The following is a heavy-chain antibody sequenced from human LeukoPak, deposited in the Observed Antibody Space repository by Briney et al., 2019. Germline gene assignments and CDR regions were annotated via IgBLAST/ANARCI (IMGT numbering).Heavy chain of an antibody. J-gene: IGHJ4*02. CDR2: ISGSGGST. CDR1: GFTFSSYG. CDR3: AKGRVDSSNSLFDY. V-gene: IGHV3-23*01. Sequence: GGSLRLSCAASGFTFSSYGFHWVRQAPGKGLEWVSAISGSGGSTYYADSMKGRFTIFRDNSKNTLYLQMNSLRAEDTAVYYCAKGRVDSSNSLFDYWGQGTLVTVSS. D-gene: IGHD3-22*01.